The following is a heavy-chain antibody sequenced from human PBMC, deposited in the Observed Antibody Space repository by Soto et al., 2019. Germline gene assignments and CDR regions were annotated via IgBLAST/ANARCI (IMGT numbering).Heavy chain of an antibody. CDR2: IYYSGST. V-gene: IGHV4-31*03. D-gene: IGHD2-15*01. Sequence: QVQLQESGPGLVKPSQTLSLTCTVSGGSISSGGYYWGWIRQHPGKGLEWIGYIYYSGSTYYNPSLKSRVTISVDTSKNQFSLKLSSVTAADTAVYYCARVRYCSGGSCYPRFDPWGQGTLVTVSS. J-gene: IGHJ5*02. CDR3: ARVRYCSGGSCYPRFDP. CDR1: GGSISSGGYY.